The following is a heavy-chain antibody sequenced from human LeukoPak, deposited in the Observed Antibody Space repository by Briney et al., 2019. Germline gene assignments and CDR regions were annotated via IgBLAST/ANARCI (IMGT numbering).Heavy chain of an antibody. D-gene: IGHD7-27*01. Sequence: SETLSLTCTVSGGSISSSSYYWGWIRQPPGKGLEWIGYIYYSGSTYYNPSLKSRVTISVDTSKNQFSLKLSSVTAADTAVYYCARDKPGIDPWGQGTLVTVSS. V-gene: IGHV4-39*07. CDR3: ARDKPGIDP. CDR1: GGSISSSSYY. J-gene: IGHJ5*02. CDR2: IYYSGST.